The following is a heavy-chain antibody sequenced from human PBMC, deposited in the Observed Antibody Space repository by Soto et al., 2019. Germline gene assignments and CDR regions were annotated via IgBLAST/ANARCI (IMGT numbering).Heavy chain of an antibody. V-gene: IGHV3-7*03. D-gene: IGHD3-3*01. J-gene: IGHJ3*02. Sequence: GGSLRLSCAASGFTFSSYWMSWVRQAPGKGLEWVANIKQDGSEKYYVDSVKGRFTISRDNAKNSLYLQMNSLRAEDTAVYYCARGRTGGYYDFWSGYPDAFDIWGQGTMVTVSS. CDR2: IKQDGSEK. CDR3: ARGRTGGYYDFWSGYPDAFDI. CDR1: GFTFSSYW.